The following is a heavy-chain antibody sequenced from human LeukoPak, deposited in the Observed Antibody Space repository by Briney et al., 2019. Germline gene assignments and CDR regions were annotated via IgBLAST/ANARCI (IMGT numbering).Heavy chain of an antibody. D-gene: IGHD3-10*01. J-gene: IGHJ5*02. CDR1: GFTFSTYG. V-gene: IGHV3-30*18. CDR3: AKGVSALSRLYYYSGGGPRWFDP. CDR2: ISYDGSVK. Sequence: GGSLRLSCAVSGFTFSTYGMHWVRQAPGKGLEWVAVISYDGSVKYYADSVKGRFTISRDNSKNTLYLEMNSLRADDTAVYYFAKGVSALSRLYYYSGGGPRWFDPWGQGTLVTVSP.